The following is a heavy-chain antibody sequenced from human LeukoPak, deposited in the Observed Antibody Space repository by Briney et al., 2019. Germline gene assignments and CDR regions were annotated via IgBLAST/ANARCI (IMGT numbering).Heavy chain of an antibody. J-gene: IGHJ5*02. D-gene: IGHD3-10*01. CDR2: ISSSSSYI. CDR1: RFTFSSYS. V-gene: IGHV3-21*01. CDR3: ARAYGSGTLDWFDP. Sequence: GGSLRLSCAASRFTFSSYSMNWVRQAPGKGLEWVSSISSSSSYIYYADSVKGRFTISRDNAKNSLYLQMNSLRAEDTAVYYCARAYGSGTLDWFDPWGQGTLVTVSS.